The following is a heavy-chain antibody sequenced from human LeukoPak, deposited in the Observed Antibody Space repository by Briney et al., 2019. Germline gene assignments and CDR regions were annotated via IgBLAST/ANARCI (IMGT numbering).Heavy chain of an antibody. CDR2: ISWNSGSI. CDR1: GFTFDDYA. V-gene: IGHV3-9*01. D-gene: IGHD3-10*01. Sequence: GGSLRLSCAASGFTFDDYAMHWVRQAPGKGLEWVSGISWNSGSIGYADSVKGRFTISRDNAKNSLYLQMNSLRAEDTALYYCAKATLLNYYGSGSDAFDIWGQGTMVTVSS. J-gene: IGHJ3*02. CDR3: AKATLLNYYGSGSDAFDI.